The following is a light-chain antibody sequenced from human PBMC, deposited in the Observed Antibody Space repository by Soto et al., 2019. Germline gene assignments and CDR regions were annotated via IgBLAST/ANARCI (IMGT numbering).Light chain of an antibody. V-gene: IGLV1-40*01. CDR3: QSYDSSLNVVI. J-gene: IGLJ2*01. CDR1: SSNIGAGYD. CDR2: GNS. Sequence: QSVLTQSPSVSGAPGQRVTIPCTGSSSNIGAGYDVHWYQQLPGTAPKLLIYGNSNRPSGVPDRFSGSTSGTSASLAITGLQAEDEADYYCQSYDSSLNVVIFGGGTKLTGL.